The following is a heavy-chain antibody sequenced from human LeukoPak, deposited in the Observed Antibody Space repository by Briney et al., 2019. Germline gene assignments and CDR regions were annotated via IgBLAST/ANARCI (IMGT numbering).Heavy chain of an antibody. CDR3: ARAYGSYYDY. J-gene: IGHJ4*02. Sequence: SETLSLTCTVSGGSISSYYWSWIRQPPGKGLEWIGYINYSGSTNYNPSLKSRVTISVDTSKNQFSLKLGSVIAADTAVYYCARAYGSYYDYWGQGTLVTVPS. D-gene: IGHD1-26*01. V-gene: IGHV4-59*01. CDR1: GGSISSYY. CDR2: INYSGST.